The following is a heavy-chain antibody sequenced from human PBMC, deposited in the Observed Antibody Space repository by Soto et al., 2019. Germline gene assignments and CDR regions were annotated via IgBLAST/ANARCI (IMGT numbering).Heavy chain of an antibody. CDR3: AREGPIAAAGSIDY. J-gene: IGHJ4*02. Sequence: SLRLSCAASGFTFSSYWMSWVRQAPGKGLEWVANIKQDGSEKYYVDSVKGRFTISRDNAKNSLYLQMNSLRAEDTAVYYCAREGPIAAAGSIDYWGQGTLVTVSS. D-gene: IGHD6-13*01. CDR1: GFTFSSYW. CDR2: IKQDGSEK. V-gene: IGHV3-7*05.